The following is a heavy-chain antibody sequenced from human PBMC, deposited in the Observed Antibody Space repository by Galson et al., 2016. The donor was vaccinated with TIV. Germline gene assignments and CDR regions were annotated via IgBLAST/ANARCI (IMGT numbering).Heavy chain of an antibody. J-gene: IGHJ4*02. D-gene: IGHD3-22*01. CDR2: ISAGGGRT. V-gene: IGHV3-23*01. Sequence: SLRLSCAASGFTFSSFAVSWVRQAPGKGLEWVSGISAGGGRTNYADSVKGRFTISRDNPKNTLYLQMSSLGAEDTAVYFCAKMDSSGFDYVRRFDFWGQGTLATVSS. CDR1: GFTFSSFA. CDR3: AKMDSSGFDYVRRFDF.